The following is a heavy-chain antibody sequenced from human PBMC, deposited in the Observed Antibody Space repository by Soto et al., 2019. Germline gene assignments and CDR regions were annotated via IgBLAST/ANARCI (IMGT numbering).Heavy chain of an antibody. D-gene: IGHD3-10*01. CDR1: GGSFSGYQ. V-gene: IGHV4-34*01. CDR3: ARGLILWFGELSRRGGYLYYMDV. Sequence: QVQLQQCGAGLLKPSETMSLTCAVYGGSFSGYQWTWIRQTPGKGLEWIGEINDSGNINYNPSLKSRVTILVDTAKKQISLKLSSVTAADTAVYYCARGLILWFGELSRRGGYLYYMDVWGKGTTVTVSS. J-gene: IGHJ6*03. CDR2: INDSGNI.